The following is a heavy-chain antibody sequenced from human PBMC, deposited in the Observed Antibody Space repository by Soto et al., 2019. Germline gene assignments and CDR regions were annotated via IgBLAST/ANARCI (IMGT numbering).Heavy chain of an antibody. D-gene: IGHD6-6*01. CDR3: ARDERIAARPSTYGMDV. CDR1: GYTFTGYY. V-gene: IGHV1-2*04. CDR2: INPNSGGT. Sequence: GASVKVSCKASGYTFTGYYMHWVRQAPGQGLEWMGWINPNSGGTNYAQKFQGWVTMTRDTSISTAYMELSRLRSDDTAVYYCARDERIAARPSTYGMDVWGQGTTVTVSS. J-gene: IGHJ6*02.